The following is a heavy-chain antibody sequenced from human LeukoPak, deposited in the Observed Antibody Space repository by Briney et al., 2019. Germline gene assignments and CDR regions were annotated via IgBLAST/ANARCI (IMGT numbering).Heavy chain of an antibody. CDR2: ISGSGGST. J-gene: IGHJ4*02. V-gene: IGHV3-23*01. CDR3: AREFIEMATSFDY. Sequence: PGGSLRLSCAASGFTFSSFGMSWVRQAPGKGLEWVSAISGSGGSTYYADSVKGRFTISRDNAKNSLYLQMNSLRAEDTALYYCAREFIEMATSFDYWGQGTLVTVSS. CDR1: GFTFSSFG. D-gene: IGHD5-24*01.